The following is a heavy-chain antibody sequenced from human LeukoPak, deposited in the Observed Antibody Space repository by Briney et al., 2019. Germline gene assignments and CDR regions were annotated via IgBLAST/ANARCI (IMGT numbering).Heavy chain of an antibody. CDR1: EFTFSSYS. CDR3: ASGPGATSQSQRGYNWFDP. D-gene: IGHD5-24*01. Sequence: EPGGSLRLSCAASEFTFSSYSMSWVRQAPGKGLEWVSYISSTATSIYYADSVKGRFTVSRDNAKNSLYLQMNSLRAEDTAVYYCASGPGATSQSQRGYNWFDPWGQGTLVTVSS. CDR2: ISSTATSI. V-gene: IGHV3-48*04. J-gene: IGHJ5*02.